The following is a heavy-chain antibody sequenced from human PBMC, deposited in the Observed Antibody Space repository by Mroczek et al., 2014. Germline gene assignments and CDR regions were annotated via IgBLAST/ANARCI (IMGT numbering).Heavy chain of an antibody. CDR1: GGSISSGSYY. D-gene: IGHD6-6*01. J-gene: IGHJ5*02. Sequence: QVQLQESGPGLVKPSQTLSLTCTVSGGSISSGSYYWSWIRQPAGKGLEWIGRIYTSGSTNYNPSLKSRVTISVDTSKNQFSLKLSSVTAADTAVYYCARASYSSSSSGWFDPGARDPGHRLL. V-gene: IGHV4-61*02. CDR2: IYTSGST. CDR3: ARASYSSSSSGWFDP.